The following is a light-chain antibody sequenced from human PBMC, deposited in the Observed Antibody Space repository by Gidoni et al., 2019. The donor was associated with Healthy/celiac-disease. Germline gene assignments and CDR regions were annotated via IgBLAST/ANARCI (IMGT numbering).Light chain of an antibody. Sequence: DIQMTQSPSTLSASVGDRVTITCRASQSISSWLAWYQQKPGKAPKLLIYDASSLESGVPSRCSGSGSGTEFTLNISSVQPDDFATYYCQQYNRYSWTFGQGTKVEIK. V-gene: IGKV1-5*01. J-gene: IGKJ1*01. CDR3: QQYNRYSWT. CDR1: QSISSW. CDR2: DAS.